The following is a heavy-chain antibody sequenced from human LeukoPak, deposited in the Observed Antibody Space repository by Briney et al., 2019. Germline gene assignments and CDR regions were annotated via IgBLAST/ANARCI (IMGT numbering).Heavy chain of an antibody. V-gene: IGHV4-34*01. J-gene: IGHJ6*02. CDR2: INHSGST. CDR1: GGSFSGYY. CDR3: ARGYRGYDRYYSYYYGMDV. D-gene: IGHD3-22*01. Sequence: PSETLSLPCAVYGGSFSGYYWSWIRQPPGKGLEWIGEINHSGSTNYNPSLKSRVTISVDTSKNQFSLKLSSVTAADTAVYYCARGYRGYDRYYSYYYGMDVWGQGTTVTVSS.